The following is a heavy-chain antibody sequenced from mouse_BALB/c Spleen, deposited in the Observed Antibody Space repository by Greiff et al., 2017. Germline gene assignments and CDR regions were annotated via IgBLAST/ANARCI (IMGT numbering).Heavy chain of an antibody. Sequence: EVKLMESGGGLVKPGGSLKLSCAASGFTFSSYGMSWVRQTPDKRLEWVATISSGGSYTYYPDSVKGRFTISRDNAKNTLYLQMSSLKSEDTAMYYCARQGYGSSPYAMDYWGQGTSVTVSS. CDR2: ISSGGSYT. CDR3: ARQGYGSSPYAMDY. CDR1: GFTFSSYG. V-gene: IGHV5-6*03. D-gene: IGHD1-1*01. J-gene: IGHJ4*01.